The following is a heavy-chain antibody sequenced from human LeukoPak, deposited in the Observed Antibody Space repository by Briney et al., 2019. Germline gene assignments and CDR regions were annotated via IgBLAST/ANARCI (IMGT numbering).Heavy chain of an antibody. CDR1: GFSVSTSY. D-gene: IGHD6-19*01. J-gene: IGHJ4*02. CDR3: ARVGSGRGYYLDY. Sequence: GGSLRLSCAASGFSVSTSYMSWVRQAPGKGLEYVSVLYDSGDTYYAESVKGRFTISRDNSKNTVYLQMNSLRVEDTAVYYCARVGSGRGYYLDYWGQGTLVTVSS. V-gene: IGHV3-53*01. CDR2: LYDSGDT.